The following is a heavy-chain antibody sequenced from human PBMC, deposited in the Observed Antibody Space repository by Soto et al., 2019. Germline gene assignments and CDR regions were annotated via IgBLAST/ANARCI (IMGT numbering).Heavy chain of an antibody. V-gene: IGHV1-69*01. CDR2: TIPMFGTP. J-gene: IGHJ6*02. CDR1: GGTFSKYA. D-gene: IGHD3-22*01. Sequence: QVQLVQSGAEMQQPGASVRVSCKASGGTFSKYAFSWVRQAPGQGLEWLGGTIPMFGTPNYAQKFQGRVGISADESTATVYMELSSLRSEDTAVYFCARPLRDRNYYYGMAVWGQGTTVTVSS. CDR3: ARPLRDRNYYYGMAV.